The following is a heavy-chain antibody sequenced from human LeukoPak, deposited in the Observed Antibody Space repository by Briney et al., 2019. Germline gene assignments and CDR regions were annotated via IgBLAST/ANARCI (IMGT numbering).Heavy chain of an antibody. CDR3: AKPRFWGVPAPLDY. V-gene: IGHV3-30*02. J-gene: IGHJ4*02. D-gene: IGHD2-2*01. CDR2: IRYDGSNK. Sequence: GGSLRLSCAASGFTFSSYGMHWVRQAPGKGLEWVAFIRYDGSNKYYADSVKGRFTISRDNSKTTLYLQMNSLRAEDTAVFYCAKPRFWGVPAPLDYWGQGTLVTATS. CDR1: GFTFSSYG.